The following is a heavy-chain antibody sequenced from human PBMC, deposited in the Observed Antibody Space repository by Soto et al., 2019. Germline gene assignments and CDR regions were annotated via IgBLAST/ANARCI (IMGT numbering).Heavy chain of an antibody. V-gene: IGHV3-74*01. D-gene: IGHD6-13*01. CDR2: INSDGSTT. J-gene: IGHJ6*02. Sequence: GGSLRLSCAASGFTFSSYWIHWVRQAPGKGLVWVSRINSDGSTTSYADSVKGRFTISRDNAKNTLYLQMNSLRAEDTAVYYCAIEGSAVAGRQPFYHYGVDVWGQGTTVTVSS. CDR1: GFTFSSYW. CDR3: AIEGSAVAGRQPFYHYGVDV.